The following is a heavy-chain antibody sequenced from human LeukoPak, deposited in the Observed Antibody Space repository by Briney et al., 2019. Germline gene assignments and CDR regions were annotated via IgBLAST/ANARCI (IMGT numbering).Heavy chain of an antibody. CDR3: ANNGELRPYFYGMDV. J-gene: IGHJ6*02. Sequence: GGSLRLSCAASGFTFSNYAMSWVRQAPGKGLEWVSAISGSGDITYYADSVKGRFTISRDNSKNTLYLQMNSLRAEDTAVYYCANNGELRPYFYGMDVWGQGTTVTVSS. CDR2: ISGSGDIT. CDR1: GFTFSNYA. D-gene: IGHD1-7*01. V-gene: IGHV3-23*01.